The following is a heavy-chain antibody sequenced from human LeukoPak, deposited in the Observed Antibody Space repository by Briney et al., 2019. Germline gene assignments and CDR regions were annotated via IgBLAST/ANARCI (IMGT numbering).Heavy chain of an antibody. CDR2: ISGNGGST. V-gene: IGHV3-23*01. CDR1: GFIFSSYA. D-gene: IGHD1-7*01. Sequence: PGGSLRLSCAASGFIFSSYAMTWVRQAPGKGLECVSAISGNGGSTYYADSVKGRFTVSRDNSKNTLYLQMNSLRAEDTAVYYCAKDINWNYELGFDFWGQGTLVTVSS. CDR3: AKDINWNYELGFDF. J-gene: IGHJ4*02.